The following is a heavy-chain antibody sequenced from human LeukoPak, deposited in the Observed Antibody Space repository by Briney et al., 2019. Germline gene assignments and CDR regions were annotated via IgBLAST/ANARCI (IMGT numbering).Heavy chain of an antibody. Sequence: PSETLSLTCTVSGGSISSSSYYWGWIRQPPGKGLEWIGSIYYSGSTYYNPSLKSRVTISVDTSKNQFSLKLSSATAADTAVYYCARSGSYDAFDIWGQGTMVTVSS. D-gene: IGHD3-10*01. CDR2: IYYSGST. CDR3: ARSGSYDAFDI. J-gene: IGHJ3*02. CDR1: GGSISSSSYY. V-gene: IGHV4-39*01.